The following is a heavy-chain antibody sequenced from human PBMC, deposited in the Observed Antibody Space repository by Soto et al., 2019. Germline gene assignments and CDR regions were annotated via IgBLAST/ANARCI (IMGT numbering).Heavy chain of an antibody. V-gene: IGHV4-34*01. J-gene: IGHJ4*02. Sequence: SETLSLTCAVYGGSFSGYYWSWIRQPPGKGLEWIGEIDHSGSTNYNPSLKSRVTISVDTSKNQFSLKLSSVTAADTAVYYCARGSGGGQDCLAFWARGTLDPVSA. CDR2: IDHSGST. CDR3: ARGSGGGQDCLAF. CDR1: GGSFSGYY. D-gene: IGHD2-21*02.